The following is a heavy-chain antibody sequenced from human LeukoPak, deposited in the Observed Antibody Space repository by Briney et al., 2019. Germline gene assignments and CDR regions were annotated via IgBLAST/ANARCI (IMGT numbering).Heavy chain of an antibody. CDR3: ASNRPYFDY. CDR1: GGSISSSNW. Sequence: PSETLSLTCGVSGGSISSSNWWTWVRQPPGKGLEWIGEIYHSGSTNYNPSLKSRVTISVDKSRNQFSLKVRSVTAADTAVYYCASNRPYFDYWGQGNLVTVSS. J-gene: IGHJ4*02. CDR2: IYHSGST. V-gene: IGHV4-4*02.